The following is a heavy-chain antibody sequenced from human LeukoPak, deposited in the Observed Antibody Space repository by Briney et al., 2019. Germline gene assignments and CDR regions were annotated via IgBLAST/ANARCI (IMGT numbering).Heavy chain of an antibody. CDR3: ARGGISIVALDY. J-gene: IGHJ4*02. CDR1: GGSISSSSYY. V-gene: IGHV4-39*07. D-gene: IGHD6-13*01. CDR2: IYHSGST. Sequence: SETLSLTCTVSGGSISSSSYYWGWVRQPPGKGLEWIGEIYHSGSTNYNPSLKSRVTISVDKSKNQFSLKLSSVTAADTAVYYCARGGISIVALDYWGQGTLVTVSS.